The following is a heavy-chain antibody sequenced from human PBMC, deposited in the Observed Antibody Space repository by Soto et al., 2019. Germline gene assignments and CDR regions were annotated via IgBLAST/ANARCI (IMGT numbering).Heavy chain of an antibody. CDR3: TRLSAGATTGSY. CDR1: GFTFSGSA. D-gene: IGHD1-26*01. CDR2: IRSKANSYAT. Sequence: XESLRLSCAASGFTFSGSAMHWVRQASGKGLEWVGRIRSKANSYATAYAASVKGRFTISRDDSKNTAYLQMNSLKTEDTAVYYCTRLSAGATTGSYWGQGTLVTVSS. V-gene: IGHV3-73*01. J-gene: IGHJ4*02.